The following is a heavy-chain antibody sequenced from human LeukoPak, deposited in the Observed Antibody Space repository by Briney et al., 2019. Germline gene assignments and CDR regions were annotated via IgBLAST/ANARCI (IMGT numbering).Heavy chain of an antibody. V-gene: IGHV1-2*02. D-gene: IGHD5-12*01. CDR3: ARVYSGYDTQFYFDY. CDR2: INPNSGGT. Sequence: GASVKVSCKASGYTFTGYYMHWVRQAPGQVLEWMGWINPNSGGTNYAQKFQGRVTMTRDTSISTAYMELSRLRSDDTAVYYCARVYSGYDTQFYFDYWGQGTLVTVSS. CDR1: GYTFTGYY. J-gene: IGHJ4*02.